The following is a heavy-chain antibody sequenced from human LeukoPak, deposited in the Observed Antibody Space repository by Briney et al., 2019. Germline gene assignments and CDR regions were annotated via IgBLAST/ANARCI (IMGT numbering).Heavy chain of an antibody. D-gene: IGHD6-6*01. CDR3: ARTDLRPGPFDY. J-gene: IGHJ4*02. CDR1: GFTFSSYA. V-gene: IGHV3-30-3*01. Sequence: GGSLRLSCAASGFTFSSYAMHWVRQAPGKGLEGVAVISYDGSNKYYADSVKGRFTISRDNSKNTLYLQMNSLRAEDTAVYYCARTDLRPGPFDYWGQGTLVTVSS. CDR2: ISYDGSNK.